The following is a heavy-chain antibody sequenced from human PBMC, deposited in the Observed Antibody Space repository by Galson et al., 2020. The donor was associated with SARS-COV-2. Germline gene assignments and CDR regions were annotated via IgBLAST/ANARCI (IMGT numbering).Heavy chain of an antibody. J-gene: IGHJ3*02. CDR2: IYYSGST. CDR1: GGSISSGGYY. CDR3: ARAQITMIVVFGAFDI. Sequence: SETLSLTCTVSGGSISSGGYYWSWIRQHPGKCLEWIGYIYYSGSTYYNPSLKSRVTISVDTSKNQFSLKLSSVTAADTAVYYCARAQITMIVVFGAFDIWGQGTMVTVSS. D-gene: IGHD3-22*01. V-gene: IGHV4-31*03.